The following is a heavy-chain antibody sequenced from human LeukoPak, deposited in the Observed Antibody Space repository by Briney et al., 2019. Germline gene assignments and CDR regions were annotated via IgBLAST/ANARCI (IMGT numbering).Heavy chain of an antibody. CDR2: ISSSSSYI. CDR3: ARVYYYDSSGYSGDAFDI. J-gene: IGHJ3*02. Sequence: PGGSLRLSCVASGFTFSTYTMNWVRQAPGKGLEWVSSISSSSSYIYYADSVKGRFTISRDNAKNSLYLQMNSLRAEDTAVYYCARVYYYDSSGYSGDAFDIWGQGTMVTVSS. V-gene: IGHV3-21*01. CDR1: GFTFSTYT. D-gene: IGHD3-22*01.